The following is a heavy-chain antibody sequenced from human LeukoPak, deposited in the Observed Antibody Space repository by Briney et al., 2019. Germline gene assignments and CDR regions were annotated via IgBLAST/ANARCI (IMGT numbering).Heavy chain of an antibody. Sequence: ASVKASCKASGYTFTSYDINWVRQATGQGLEWMGWMNPNSGSTGYAQKFQGRVTMTRNTSISTAYMELSSLRSEDTAVYYCARDSGQGGAFDIWGQGTVVTVSS. CDR2: MNPNSGST. V-gene: IGHV1-8*01. D-gene: IGHD2-15*01. CDR3: ARDSGQGGAFDI. J-gene: IGHJ3*02. CDR1: GYTFTSYD.